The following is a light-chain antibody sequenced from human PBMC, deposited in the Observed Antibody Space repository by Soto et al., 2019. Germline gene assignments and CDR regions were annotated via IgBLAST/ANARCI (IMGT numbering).Light chain of an antibody. V-gene: IGKV3-20*01. CDR3: QQYGSSPLT. J-gene: IGKJ4*01. Sequence: EIVLTQSPGILSLSPGERATLSCRASQSVSSSYLAWYQQKTGQAPRLLIYGASSRATGIPDRFSGSGSGTDFTLTINRLEPEDFAVYYCQQYGSSPLTFGGGTKVEIK. CDR1: QSVSSSY. CDR2: GAS.